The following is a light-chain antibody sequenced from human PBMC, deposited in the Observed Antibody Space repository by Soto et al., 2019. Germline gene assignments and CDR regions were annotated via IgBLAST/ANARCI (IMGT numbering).Light chain of an antibody. CDR2: RNN. V-gene: IGLV1-47*01. Sequence: QSVLTQPPSASATPGQRVTISCSGSDSNIGSKYVYWYQQLPGTAPKLLMYRNNQRPSGVPDRFSGSKSGTSASLAINGLRSEDEADYYCPAWDPSLGGPEFGGGTKLTVL. J-gene: IGLJ2*01. CDR1: DSNIGSKY. CDR3: PAWDPSLGGPE.